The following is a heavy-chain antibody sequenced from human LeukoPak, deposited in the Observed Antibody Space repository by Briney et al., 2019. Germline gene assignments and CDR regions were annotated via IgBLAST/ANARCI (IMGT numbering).Heavy chain of an antibody. Sequence: SETLSLTCTVSGGSISSGGYYWSWIRQHPGKGLEWIGSIYYSGSTYYNPSLKSRVTISVDTSKDQFSLKLSSVTAADTAVYYCARMDSGSYDAFDIWGQGTMVTVSS. CDR2: IYYSGST. D-gene: IGHD1-26*01. CDR1: GGSISSGGYY. J-gene: IGHJ3*02. CDR3: ARMDSGSYDAFDI. V-gene: IGHV4-39*07.